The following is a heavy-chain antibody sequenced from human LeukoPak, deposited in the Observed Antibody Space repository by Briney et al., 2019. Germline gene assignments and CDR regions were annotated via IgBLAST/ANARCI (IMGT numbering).Heavy chain of an antibody. D-gene: IGHD3-10*01. Sequence: PSETLSLTCAVYGGSFSGYYWSWIRQAPGKGLEWVSYISSSGSTIYYADSVKGRFTISRDNAKNSLYLQMNSLRAEDTAVYYCAREYYYGSGSPTFDYWGQGTLVTVSS. J-gene: IGHJ4*02. V-gene: IGHV3-11*01. CDR3: AREYYYGSGSPTFDY. CDR2: ISSSGSTI. CDR1: GGSFSGYY.